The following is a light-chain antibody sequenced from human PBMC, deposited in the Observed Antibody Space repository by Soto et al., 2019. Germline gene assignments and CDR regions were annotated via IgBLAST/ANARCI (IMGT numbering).Light chain of an antibody. V-gene: IGKV3-20*01. CDR2: CAS. CDR3: QHYGASPPNT. Sequence: EIVLTQSPGTLSLSPGERATVSCRASESLVSRYLAWYQQKPGQAPRLLVYCASIRATGIPARFTCSGSGISFTLTINRLAPEDFAVYFCQHYGASPPNTFGQGTKLEMK. J-gene: IGKJ2*01. CDR1: ESLVSRY.